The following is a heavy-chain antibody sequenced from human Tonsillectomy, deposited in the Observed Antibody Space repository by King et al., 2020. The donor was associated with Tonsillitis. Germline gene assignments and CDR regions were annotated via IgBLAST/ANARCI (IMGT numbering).Heavy chain of an antibody. D-gene: IGHD3-3*01. J-gene: IGHJ2*01. CDR2: IYYSGST. V-gene: IGHV4-39*01. CDR3: ARKEEAYYDFWSGYYGADRGYWYFDL. CDR1: GGSISSSSYY. Sequence: LQLQESGPGLVKPSETLSLTCTVSGGSISSSSYYWGWIRQPPGKGLEWIGSIYYSGSTYYNPSLKSRVTISVDTSKNQFSLKLSSVTAADTAVYYCARKEEAYYDFWSGYYGADRGYWYFDLWGRGTLVTVSS.